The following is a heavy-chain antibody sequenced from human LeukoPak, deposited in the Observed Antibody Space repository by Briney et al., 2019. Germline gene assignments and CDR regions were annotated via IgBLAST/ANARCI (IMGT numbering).Heavy chain of an antibody. CDR1: GGSISSYY. CDR2: IYYSGST. J-gene: IGHJ6*03. Sequence: SETLSLTCTVSGGSISSYYWSWIRQPPGKGLEWIGYIYYSGSTNYNPSLKSRVTISVDTSKNQFSLKLSPVTAADTAVYYCARVVSEELTYYYYYMDVWGKGTTVTVSS. CDR3: ARVVSEELTYYYYYMDV. V-gene: IGHV4-59*01. D-gene: IGHD1-7*01.